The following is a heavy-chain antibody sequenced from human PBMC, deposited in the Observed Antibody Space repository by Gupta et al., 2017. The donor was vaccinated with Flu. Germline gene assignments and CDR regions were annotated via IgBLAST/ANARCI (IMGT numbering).Heavy chain of an antibody. V-gene: IGHV3-23*01. J-gene: IGHJ4*02. D-gene: IGHD2-2*01. CDR2: VNGDSSVA. Sequence: EVQLLESGGALVQPGGSLRLSCEASGFTFGNYVMSWIRPPQGKGLEWFSGVNGDSSVAFYAASVRGRFTISRDNSKNTLSLQLNGLRADDTAIYFCAKKGTAKYALSGLYYFDFWCQGTLVTVSS. CDR3: AKKGTAKYALSGLYYFDF. CDR1: GFTFGNYV.